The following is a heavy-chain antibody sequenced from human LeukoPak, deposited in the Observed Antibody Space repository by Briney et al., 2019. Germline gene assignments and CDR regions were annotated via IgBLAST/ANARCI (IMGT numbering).Heavy chain of an antibody. V-gene: IGHV4-39*01. Sequence: SETLSLTCSVSGASISSSSNYWGWIRQPPGKGLEWIGSIYYSGSTYYNPSLRRRVTISVDTSKNQFSLKLTSVTAADTAVYYCAFICTSGSCYSVDYWGPGTLVTVSS. CDR1: GASISSSSNY. CDR3: AFICTSGSCYSVDY. J-gene: IGHJ4*02. CDR2: IYYSGST. D-gene: IGHD2-15*01.